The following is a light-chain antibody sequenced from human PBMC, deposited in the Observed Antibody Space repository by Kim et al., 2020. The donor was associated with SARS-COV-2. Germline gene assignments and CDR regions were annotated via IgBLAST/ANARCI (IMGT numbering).Light chain of an antibody. J-gene: IGLJ2*01. Sequence: APGKTARITCGGNNIGSKSVHWDQQKPGQAPVLVIYYDNDRPSGIPERFSGSNSGNTATLSISRVEAGDEADYYCQVWNSSSDHVVFGGGTKLTVL. CDR2: YDN. CDR1: NIGSKS. CDR3: QVWNSSSDHVV. V-gene: IGLV3-21*04.